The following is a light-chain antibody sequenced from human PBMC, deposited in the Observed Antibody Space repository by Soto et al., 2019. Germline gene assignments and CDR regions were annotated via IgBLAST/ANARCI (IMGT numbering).Light chain of an antibody. CDR3: QTWGSGIRV. J-gene: IGLJ2*01. CDR1: SGHSSYA. CDR2: VNSDGSH. V-gene: IGLV4-69*01. Sequence: QSVLTQSPSASASLGASVRLTCTLSSGHSSYAIAWHQQQPEKGPRYLMKVNSDGSHNKGDGIPDRFSGSSSGAERYLTISSLQSDDEADYYCQTWGSGIRVFGGGTQLTVL.